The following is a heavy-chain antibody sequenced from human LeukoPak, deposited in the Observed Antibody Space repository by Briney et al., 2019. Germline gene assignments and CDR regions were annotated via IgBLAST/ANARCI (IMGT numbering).Heavy chain of an antibody. CDR3: AKEWRYSSSWYQYYFDY. V-gene: IGHV3-23*01. J-gene: IGHJ4*02. Sequence: LGGSLRLSCAASQFIFSTYAMSWVRQAPGKGLEWVSGITSSGGSTYYADSVRGRFTISRDNSKNTLYLQMNSLRAEDTAVYYCAKEWRYSSSWYQYYFDYWGQGTLVTVSS. D-gene: IGHD6-13*01. CDR1: QFIFSTYA. CDR2: ITSSGGST.